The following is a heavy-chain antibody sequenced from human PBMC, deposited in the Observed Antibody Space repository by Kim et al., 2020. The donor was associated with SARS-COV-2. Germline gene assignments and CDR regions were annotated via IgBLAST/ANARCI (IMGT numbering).Heavy chain of an antibody. CDR2: ISWNSGSI. CDR1: GFTFDDYA. Sequence: GGSLRLSCAASGFTFDDYAMHWVRQAPGKGLEWVSGISWNSGSIGYADSVKGRFTISRDNAKNSLYLQMNSLRAEDTALYYCAKSALDYYDSSGSAFDI. J-gene: IGHJ3*02. V-gene: IGHV3-9*01. D-gene: IGHD3-22*01. CDR3: AKSALDYYDSSGSAFDI.